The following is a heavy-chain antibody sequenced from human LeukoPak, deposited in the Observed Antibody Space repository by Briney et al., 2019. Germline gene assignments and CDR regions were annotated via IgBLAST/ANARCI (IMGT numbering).Heavy chain of an antibody. CDR2: IKQDGSEK. J-gene: IGHJ4*02. CDR1: GFTFSNAW. Sequence: GGSLRLSCAASGFTFSNAWMSWVRQAPGKGLEWVANIKQDGSEKYYVDSVKGRFTISRDNAKNSLYLQMNSLRAEDTAVYYCARYSGSYWVYFDYWGQGALVTVSS. CDR3: ARYSGSYWVYFDY. V-gene: IGHV3-7*01. D-gene: IGHD1-26*01.